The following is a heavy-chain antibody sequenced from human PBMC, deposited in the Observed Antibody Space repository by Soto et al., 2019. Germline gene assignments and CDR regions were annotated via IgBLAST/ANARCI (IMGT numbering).Heavy chain of an antibody. CDR2: ITTDGSVA. D-gene: IGHD2-21*01. V-gene: IGHV3-74*03. J-gene: IGHJ4*02. CDR1: GLTFRSYW. CDR3: VRDMQLWRLDS. Sequence: EVQLVESGGGLVQPGESLRLSCAASGLTFRSYWMHWVRQAPGKGLVWVSRITTDGSVAMYVDSVKGRFTISRDNAKNTLYLHMNSLRAEDTAVYYCVRDMQLWRLDSWGKGTLVTVSS.